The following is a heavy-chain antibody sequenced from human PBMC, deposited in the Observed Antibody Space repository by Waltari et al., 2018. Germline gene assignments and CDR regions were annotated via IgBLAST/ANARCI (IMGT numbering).Heavy chain of an antibody. J-gene: IGHJ4*02. D-gene: IGHD1-1*01. CDR2: IRHDASNK. Sequence: QVQVVESGGGVVRPGGSLRLSCAASGFPFTSYAMHWVRQAPGKGLEWIGFIRHDASNKFYVDSVKGRFTISRDVSSHTLYLQMDRLRSEDTAVYFCQFVHWNGDFDFWGQGTLVTVSS. CDR1: GFPFTSYA. CDR3: QFVHWNGDFDF. V-gene: IGHV3-30*02.